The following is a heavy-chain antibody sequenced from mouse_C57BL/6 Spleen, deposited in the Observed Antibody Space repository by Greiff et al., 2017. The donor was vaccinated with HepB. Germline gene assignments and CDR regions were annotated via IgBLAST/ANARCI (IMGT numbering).Heavy chain of an antibody. CDR3: TREGYGNYYAMDY. CDR2: ISSGGDYI. V-gene: IGHV5-9-1*02. D-gene: IGHD2-10*02. J-gene: IGHJ4*01. Sequence: EVKLMESGEGLVKPGGSLKLSCAASGFTFSSYAMSWVRQTPEKRLEWVAYISSGGDYIYYADTVKGRFTISRDNARNTLYLQMSSLKSEDTAMYYCTREGYGNYYAMDYWGQGTSVTVSS. CDR1: GFTFSSYA.